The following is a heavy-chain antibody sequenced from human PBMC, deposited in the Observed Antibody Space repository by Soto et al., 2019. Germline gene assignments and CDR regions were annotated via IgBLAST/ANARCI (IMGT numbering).Heavy chain of an antibody. CDR1: GLKFSDYY. Sequence: LXLSFAASGLKFSDYYMSWIRQAPGKGLEWVSYISYSGSTIYYADSVKGRFTISRDNAKNSLYLQMNSLRAEDTAVYYCARDNLAFDIWGQGTMVTV. CDR2: ISYSGSTI. V-gene: IGHV3-11*01. J-gene: IGHJ3*02. CDR3: ARDNLAFDI.